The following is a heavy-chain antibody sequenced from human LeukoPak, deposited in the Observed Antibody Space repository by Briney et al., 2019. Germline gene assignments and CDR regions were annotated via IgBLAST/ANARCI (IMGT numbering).Heavy chain of an antibody. Sequence: SETLSLTCTVSGGPISSCSYYWGWSCQPPGKGLVWIGCMDYSGSTYCNPSLKSRVTVSVDTSRNQFALKLSSVTAADTAVYYCARHGSYGSGSYHYLDYWGQGTQVTVSS. CDR2: MDYSGST. V-gene: IGHV4-39*01. D-gene: IGHD3-10*01. J-gene: IGHJ4*02. CDR3: ARHGSYGSGSYHYLDY. CDR1: GGPISSCSYY.